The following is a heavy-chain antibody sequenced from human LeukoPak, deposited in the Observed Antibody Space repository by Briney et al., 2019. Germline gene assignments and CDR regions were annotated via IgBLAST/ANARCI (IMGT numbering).Heavy chain of an antibody. CDR1: GFTFSSYS. CDR3: AKVDSGIVATGSPYFDY. Sequence: GGSLRLSCAASGFTFSSYSMNWVRQAPGKGLEWVSAISGSGGSTYHADSVKGRFTISRDNSKNTLYLQMNSLRAEDTAVYYCAKVDSGIVATGSPYFDYWGQGTLVTVSS. CDR2: ISGSGGST. J-gene: IGHJ4*02. D-gene: IGHD6-13*01. V-gene: IGHV3-23*01.